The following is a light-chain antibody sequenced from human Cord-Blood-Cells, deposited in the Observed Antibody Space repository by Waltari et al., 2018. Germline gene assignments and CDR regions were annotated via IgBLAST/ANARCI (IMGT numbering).Light chain of an antibody. J-gene: IGLJ3*02. CDR3: CSYAGSSTWV. CDR1: SSDDGSYNL. Sequence: QSALTQPASVSGSPGQSDTISCTGTSSDDGSYNLVSWYQQHPGKAPKLMIYEGSKRPSGVSNRFSGSKSGNTASLTISGLQAEDEADYYCCSYAGSSTWVFGGGTKLTVL. V-gene: IGLV2-23*01. CDR2: EGS.